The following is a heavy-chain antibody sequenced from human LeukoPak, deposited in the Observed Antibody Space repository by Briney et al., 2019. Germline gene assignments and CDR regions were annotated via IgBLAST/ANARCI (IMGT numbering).Heavy chain of an antibody. CDR1: GYPFTGYY. D-gene: IGHD3-10*01. V-gene: IGHV1-2*02. CDR3: ARDLAPPPYYYGTGCPDD. CDR2: IDPNSGGT. J-gene: IGHJ4*02. Sequence: ASVKVSCKASGYPFTGYYIHWVRQAPGQGLEWMGWIDPNSGGTNYAQKFQGRVTMTRDTSITTAYMEMTRVRSDDTAVYFCARDLAPPPYYYGTGCPDDWGQGTLVTASS.